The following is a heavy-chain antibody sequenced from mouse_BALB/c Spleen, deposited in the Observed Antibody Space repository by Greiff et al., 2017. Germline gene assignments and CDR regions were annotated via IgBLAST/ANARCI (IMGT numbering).Heavy chain of an antibody. Sequence: DVQLQESGPGLVKPSQSLSLTCSVTGYSITSGYYWNWIRQFPGNKLEWMGYISYDGSNNYNPSLKNRISITRDTSKNQFFLKLNSVTTEDTATYYCAKEAPNWDYAMDYWGQGTSVTVSS. V-gene: IGHV3-6*02. J-gene: IGHJ4*01. D-gene: IGHD4-1*01. CDR3: AKEAPNWDYAMDY. CDR1: GYSITSGYY. CDR2: ISYDGSN.